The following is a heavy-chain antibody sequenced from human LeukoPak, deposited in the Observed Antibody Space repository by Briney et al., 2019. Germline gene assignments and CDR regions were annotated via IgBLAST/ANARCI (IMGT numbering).Heavy chain of an antibody. J-gene: IGHJ6*02. CDR3: TRHGYSSGWYSPFIGMDV. CDR2: IRSKANSYAT. CDR1: GFTFSGSA. D-gene: IGHD6-19*01. Sequence: PGGSLRLSCAASGFTFSGSAMHWVRQASGKGLEWVGRIRSKANSYATAYAASVKGRFTISRDDSKNTAYLQMNSLKTEDTAVYYCTRHGYSSGWYSPFIGMDVWGQGTTVTVSS. V-gene: IGHV3-73*01.